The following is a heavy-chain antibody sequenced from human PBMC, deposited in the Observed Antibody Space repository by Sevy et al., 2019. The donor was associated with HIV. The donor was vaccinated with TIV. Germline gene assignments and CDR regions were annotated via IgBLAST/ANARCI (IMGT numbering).Heavy chain of an antibody. CDR2: IIPILGTV. CDR3: ARGGGNGWYYFDY. Sequence: ASVKVSCKASGGTFSSYGISWVRQAPGQGLEWMGGIIPILGTVNYAQKFQGRVTITADESTKTAYMELRSLGSEDTAGYYCARGGGNGWYYFDYWGQETLVTVSS. J-gene: IGHJ4*02. CDR1: GGTFSSYG. V-gene: IGHV1-69*13. D-gene: IGHD6-19*01.